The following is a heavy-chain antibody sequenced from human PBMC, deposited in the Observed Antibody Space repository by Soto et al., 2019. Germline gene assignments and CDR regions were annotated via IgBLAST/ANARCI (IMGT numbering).Heavy chain of an antibody. Sequence: PGVSLSLSCSASGFPFNNYWMHWVRQAPGKDPEWVSRSKSDGSRTSYLDSVKGRFTISRDNVRNTLYLQMNSLRAEDTAVYYCAGGSYDDDSNGYLNYFDLCGQGTRVTVSS. D-gene: IGHD3-22*01. J-gene: IGHJ4*02. CDR2: SKSDGSRT. CDR3: AGGSYDDDSNGYLNYFDL. V-gene: IGHV3-74*01. CDR1: GFPFNNYW.